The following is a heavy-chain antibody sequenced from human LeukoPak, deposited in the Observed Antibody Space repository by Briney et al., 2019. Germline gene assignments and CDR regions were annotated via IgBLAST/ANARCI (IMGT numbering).Heavy chain of an antibody. CDR3: ARADLWFGELSV. J-gene: IGHJ4*02. Sequence: ASVKVSCKASGYTFTCYYMHWVRQAPGQGLEWMGWINPNSGGTNYAQKFQGRVTMTRDTSISTAYMELSRLRSDDTAVYYCARADLWFGELSVWGQGTLVTVSS. CDR1: GYTFTCYY. V-gene: IGHV1-2*02. D-gene: IGHD3-10*01. CDR2: INPNSGGT.